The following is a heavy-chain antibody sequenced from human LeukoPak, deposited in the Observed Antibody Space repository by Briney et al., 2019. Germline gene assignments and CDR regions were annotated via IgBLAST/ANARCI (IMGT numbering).Heavy chain of an antibody. D-gene: IGHD3-10*01. CDR1: GFTFSSYS. CDR2: ISSSSSYI. J-gene: IGHJ4*02. Sequence: GGSLRLSRAASGFTFSSYSMNWVRQAPGKGLEWVSSISSSSSYIYYADSVKGRFTISRGNAKNSLYLQMNSLRAEDTAVYYCAREIFYGSGSSYWGQGTLVTVSS. V-gene: IGHV3-21*01. CDR3: AREIFYGSGSSY.